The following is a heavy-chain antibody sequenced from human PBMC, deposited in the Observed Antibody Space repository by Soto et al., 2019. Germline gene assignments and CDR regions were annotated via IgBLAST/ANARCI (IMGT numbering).Heavy chain of an antibody. D-gene: IGHD3-16*01. V-gene: IGHV1-69*02. CDR2: VIPILGIA. CDR1: GGTFSSYT. J-gene: IGHJ3*02. Sequence: QVQLVQSGAEVKKPGSSVKVSCKASGGTFSSYTISWVRQAPGQGLEWMGRVIPILGIANYAQKFQGRVTITADKSTSTAYMELSRLRSEDTAVYYCASGLGSGAFDTWGQGTMVTVSS. CDR3: ASGLGSGAFDT.